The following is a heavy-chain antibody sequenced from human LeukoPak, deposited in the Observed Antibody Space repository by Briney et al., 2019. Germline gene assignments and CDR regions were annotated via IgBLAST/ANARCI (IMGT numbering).Heavy chain of an antibody. V-gene: IGHV3-53*01. CDR2: IYSGGST. J-gene: IGHJ5*02. D-gene: IGHD2-2*01. CDR3: ARRRRYCSSTSCYDWFDP. Sequence: GGSLRLSCAAPGFTVSSNYMSWVRQAPGKGLEWVSVIYSGGSTYYADSVKGRFTISRDNSKNTLYLQMNSLRAEDTAVYYCARRRRYCSSTSCYDWFDPWGQGTLVTVSS. CDR1: GFTVSSNY.